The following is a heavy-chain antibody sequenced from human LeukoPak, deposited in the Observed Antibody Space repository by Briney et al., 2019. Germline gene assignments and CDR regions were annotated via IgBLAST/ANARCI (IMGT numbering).Heavy chain of an antibody. CDR3: ARTRGYSGYEARYYYYGMDV. V-gene: IGHV3-53*01. CDR2: IYSGGST. CDR1: GFTVSSNY. J-gene: IGHJ6*02. Sequence: GGSLRLSCAASGFTVSSNYMSWVRQAPGKGLEWVSVIYSGGSTYYADSVKGRLTISRDNSKNTLYLQMNSLRAEDTAVYYCARTRGYSGYEARYYYYGMDVWGQGTTVTVSS. D-gene: IGHD5-12*01.